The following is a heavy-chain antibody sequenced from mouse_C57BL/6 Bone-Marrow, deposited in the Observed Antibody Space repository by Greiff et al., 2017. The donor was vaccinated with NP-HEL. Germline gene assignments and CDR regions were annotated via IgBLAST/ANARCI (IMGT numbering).Heavy chain of an antibody. D-gene: IGHD1-1*01. V-gene: IGHV1-76*01. CDR2: IYPGSGNT. J-gene: IGHJ2*01. CDR3: ARGGDGRGDY. Sequence: LQESGAELVRPGASVKLSCKASGYTFTDYYINWVKQRPGQGLEWIARIYPGSGNTYYNEKFKGKATLTAEKSSSTAYMQLSSLTSEDSAVYFCARGGDGRGDYWGQGTTLTVSS. CDR1: GYTFTDYY.